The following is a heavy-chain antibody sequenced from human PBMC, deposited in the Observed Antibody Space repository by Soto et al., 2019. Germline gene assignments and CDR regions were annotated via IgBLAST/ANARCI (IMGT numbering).Heavy chain of an antibody. CDR2: ISSSSSYI. D-gene: IGHD4-17*01. V-gene: IGHV3-21*01. J-gene: IGHJ4*02. CDR1: GFTFSSYS. Sequence: GGSLRLSCAASGFTFSSYSMNWVRQAPGKGLEWVSSISSSSSYIYYADSVKGRFTISRDNAKNSLYLQMNSLRAEDTAVYYCATNYGGNSNFDYWGQGTLVTVSS. CDR3: ATNYGGNSNFDY.